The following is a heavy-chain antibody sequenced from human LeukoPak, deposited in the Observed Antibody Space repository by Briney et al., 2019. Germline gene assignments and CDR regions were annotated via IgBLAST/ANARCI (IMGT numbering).Heavy chain of an antibody. CDR3: ARGSGEQWLNLDY. V-gene: IGHV3-21*01. J-gene: IGHJ4*02. Sequence: GGSLRLSCAASGFTFSSYSMNWVRQAPGKGLEWVSSISSSSSYIYYADSVKGRFTISRDNAKNSLYLQMNSLGAEDTAVYYCARGSGEQWLNLDYWGQGTLVTVSS. D-gene: IGHD6-19*01. CDR1: GFTFSSYS. CDR2: ISSSSSYI.